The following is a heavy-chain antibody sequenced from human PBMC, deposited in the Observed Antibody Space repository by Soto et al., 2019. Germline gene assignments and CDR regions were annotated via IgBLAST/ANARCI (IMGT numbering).Heavy chain of an antibody. CDR3: ARPRRIAVAGTPYYFDY. CDR1: GGTFSSYA. J-gene: IGHJ4*02. D-gene: IGHD6-19*01. CDR2: INPSGGST. Sequence: ASVKVSCKASGGTFSSYAISWVLQAPGQGLEWMGIINPSGGSTGYAQKFQGRVTMTRNTSISTAYMELSSLRSEDTAVYYCARPRRIAVAGTPYYFDYWGQGTLVTSPQ. V-gene: IGHV1-8*02.